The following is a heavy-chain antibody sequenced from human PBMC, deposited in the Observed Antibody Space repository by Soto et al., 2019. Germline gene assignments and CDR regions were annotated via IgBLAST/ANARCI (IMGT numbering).Heavy chain of an antibody. CDR3: ARDPTGSTDAFDI. V-gene: IGHV4-59*01. Sequence: ETLSLTCTVSGGSISSYYWSWIRQPPGKGLEWIGYIYYSGSTDYNPSLKSRVTISIDTSKNQFSLKLSSVTAADTAVYYCARDPTGSTDAFDIWGQGTMVTVSS. CDR1: GGSISSYY. CDR2: IYYSGST. J-gene: IGHJ3*02.